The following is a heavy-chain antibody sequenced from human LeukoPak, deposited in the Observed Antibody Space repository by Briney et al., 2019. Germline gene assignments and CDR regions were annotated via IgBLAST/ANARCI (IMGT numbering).Heavy chain of an antibody. D-gene: IGHD6-13*01. Sequence: ASVKVSCKASGYTFTSYGISWVRQAPGQGLEWMGWISAYNGNTNYAQKLQGRVTMTTDTSTSTAYMELRSLRSDDTAVYYCARAPQQGITAYYFDYWGQGTLVTVSS. CDR1: GYTFTSYG. CDR3: ARAPQQGITAYYFDY. V-gene: IGHV1-18*01. CDR2: ISAYNGNT. J-gene: IGHJ4*02.